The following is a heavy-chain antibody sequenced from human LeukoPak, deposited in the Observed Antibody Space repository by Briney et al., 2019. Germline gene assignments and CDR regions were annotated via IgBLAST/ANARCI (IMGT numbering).Heavy chain of an antibody. CDR1: GFTFTDHY. J-gene: IGHJ6*03. V-gene: IGHV3-11*04. Sequence: GGSLRLSCAASGFTFTDHYMSWVRQAPGKGLEWVSYISSGGDIIYYADSVKGRFTISRDNAKNSLYLQMNSLRAEDTAVYYCARDRAVPAAFSYNYYMDVWGKGTTVTVSS. CDR3: ARDRAVPAAFSYNYYMDV. CDR2: ISSGGDII. D-gene: IGHD2-2*01.